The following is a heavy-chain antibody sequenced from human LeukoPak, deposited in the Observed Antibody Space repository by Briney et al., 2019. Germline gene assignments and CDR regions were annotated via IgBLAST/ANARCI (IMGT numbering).Heavy chain of an antibody. CDR2: INPTGVRT. D-gene: IGHD2-2*01. J-gene: IGHJ5*02. Sequence: GGSLRLSCAASTITFSDYAMDWVRQAPGRGLEWVSTINPTGVRTYYADSVRGRFTISRDNSKNTVFLQINSLRVEDTAIYYCARDQPHAASWFDPWGQGTLVTVSS. V-gene: IGHV3-23*01. CDR1: TITFSDYA. CDR3: ARDQPHAASWFDP.